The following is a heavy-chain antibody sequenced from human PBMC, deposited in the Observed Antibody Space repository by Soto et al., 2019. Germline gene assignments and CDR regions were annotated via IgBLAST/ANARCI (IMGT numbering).Heavy chain of an antibody. J-gene: IGHJ6*02. CDR2: IYSSGST. Sequence: QVQLQESGPGLVKPSQTLSLTCTVSGGSISSGGYYWTWIRQHPGKGLEWIGYIYSSGSTYYNPSLKSRFTISVDTSKNQFSLKLSSVTAADTAVYYCARVCGGDCHYGMDVWGQGTTVTVSS. V-gene: IGHV4-31*03. CDR1: GGSISSGGYY. CDR3: ARVCGGDCHYGMDV. D-gene: IGHD2-21*02.